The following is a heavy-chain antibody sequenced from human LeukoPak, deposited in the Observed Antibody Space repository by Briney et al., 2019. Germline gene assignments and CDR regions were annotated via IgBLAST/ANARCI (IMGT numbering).Heavy chain of an antibody. CDR2: IFHNGNT. J-gene: IGHJ4*02. V-gene: IGHV4-38-2*02. Sequence: SATLSLTCTVPGHSNGAGFVWGWIRQSPGKGPEWLGNIFHNGNTYYNPSLSGRVTMSPDTSRNQFSLTLTSVTAADTAVYFCARRVSITGWSFDYWGLGSLVTVSS. CDR3: ARRVSITGWSFDY. D-gene: IGHD5/OR15-5a*01. CDR1: GHSNGAGFV.